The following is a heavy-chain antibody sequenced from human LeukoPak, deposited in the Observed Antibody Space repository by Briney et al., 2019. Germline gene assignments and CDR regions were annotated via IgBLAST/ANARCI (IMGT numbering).Heavy chain of an antibody. CDR2: ISGSGGST. V-gene: IGHV3-23*01. Sequence: GTLRLSCEASGFTFSTYGMSWVRQAPGKGLEWVSAISGSGGSTYYADSVKGRFTISRDNSKNTLYLQMNSLRAEDTAVYYCARVMGRYCSSTSCYVDYWGQGTLVTVSS. D-gene: IGHD2-2*01. CDR3: ARVMGRYCSSTSCYVDY. J-gene: IGHJ4*02. CDR1: GFTFSTYG.